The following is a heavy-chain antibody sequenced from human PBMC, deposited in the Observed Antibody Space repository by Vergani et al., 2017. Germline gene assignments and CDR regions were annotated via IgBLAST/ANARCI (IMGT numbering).Heavy chain of an antibody. CDR1: GFTFSSYA. Sequence: EVQLLESGGGLVQPGGSLRLSCAASGFTFSSYAMSWVRQAPGKGLEWVSAISGSGGSTYYADSVKGRFTISRANSKNTLYLQMNSLRAEDTAVYYCAKGPLKWGNGWVDYWGQGTLVTVSS. CDR3: AKGPLKWGNGWVDY. V-gene: IGHV3-23*01. D-gene: IGHD7-27*01. J-gene: IGHJ4*02. CDR2: ISGSGGST.